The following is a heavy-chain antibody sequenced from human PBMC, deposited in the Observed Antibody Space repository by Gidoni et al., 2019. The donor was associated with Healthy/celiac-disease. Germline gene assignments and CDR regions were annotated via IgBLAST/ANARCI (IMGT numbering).Heavy chain of an antibody. V-gene: IGHV3-23*01. Sequence: EVQLLESGGGLVQPGGSLRLSCAASGFTFSSYAMSWVRQAPGKGLGWVSAISGSGGSTYYADSVKGRFTISRDNSKNTLYLQMNSLRAEDTAVYYCAKDHSQSRYDILTGYDYWGQGTLVTVSS. CDR3: AKDHSQSRYDILTGYDY. D-gene: IGHD3-9*01. CDR1: GFTFSSYA. CDR2: ISGSGGST. J-gene: IGHJ4*02.